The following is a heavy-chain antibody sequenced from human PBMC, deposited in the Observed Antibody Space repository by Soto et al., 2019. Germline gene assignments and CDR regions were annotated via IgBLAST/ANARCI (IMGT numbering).Heavy chain of an antibody. V-gene: IGHV3-48*03. CDR2: ISSSGSTI. CDR3: AADSSGYYYFDY. J-gene: IGHJ4*02. CDR1: GFTFSSYE. D-gene: IGHD3-22*01. Sequence: LRLSCAASGFTFSSYEMNWVRQAPGKGLEWVSYISSSGSTIYYADSVKGRFTISRDNAKNSLYLQMNSLRAEDTAVYYCAADSSGYYYFDYWGQGTLVTVSS.